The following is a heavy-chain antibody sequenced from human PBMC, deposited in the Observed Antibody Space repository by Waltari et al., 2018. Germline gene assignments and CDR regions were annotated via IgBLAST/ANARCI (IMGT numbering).Heavy chain of an antibody. J-gene: IGHJ3*02. CDR3: ARARSVGSWYGFDI. D-gene: IGHD6-13*01. CDR1: GGTFSSYA. CDR2: IIPIFGTA. Sequence: QGQLEQSGSELKKPGASVKVSCKASGGTFSSYAISWVRQAPGQGLEWMGGIIPIFGTANYAQKFQGRVTITTDESTSTAYMELSSLRSEDTAVYYCARARSVGSWYGFDIWGQGTMVTVSS. V-gene: IGHV1-69*01.